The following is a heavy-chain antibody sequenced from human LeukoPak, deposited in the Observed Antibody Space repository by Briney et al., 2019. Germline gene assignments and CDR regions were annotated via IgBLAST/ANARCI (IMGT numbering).Heavy chain of an antibody. CDR3: ARDLEHCRNIICSNSAY. V-gene: IGHV1-24*01. Sequence: AASVKVSCTVSGYTLTELSMHWVRQAPGKGLEGMGGFDAEDGETIYAKKFQGRVTMTDDTSTDTAYMELSSLRSEDTAVYYCARDLEHCRNIICSNSAYWGQGTLVTVSA. CDR2: FDAEDGET. D-gene: IGHD2-2*01. CDR1: GYTLTELS. J-gene: IGHJ1*01.